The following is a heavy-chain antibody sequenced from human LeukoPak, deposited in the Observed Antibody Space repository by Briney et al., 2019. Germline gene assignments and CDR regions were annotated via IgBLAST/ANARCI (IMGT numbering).Heavy chain of an antibody. CDR3: ARDVYGSGSYYHGD. CDR2: VYSGGST. V-gene: IGHV3-66*01. Sequence: GGSLRLSCAASGFIVSSNYMSWVRQAPGQGLEWVSVVYSGGSTYYAASVKGTFPITQDNTKNTLYLQMNSLRAEDTAVYYCARDVYGSGSYYHGDWGQGTLVTVSS. CDR1: GFIVSSNY. D-gene: IGHD3-10*01. J-gene: IGHJ4*02.